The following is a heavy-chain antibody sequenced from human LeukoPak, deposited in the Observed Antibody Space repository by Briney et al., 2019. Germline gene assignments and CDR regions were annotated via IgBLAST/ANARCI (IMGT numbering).Heavy chain of an antibody. J-gene: IGHJ1*01. CDR2: ISSSSSYT. CDR3: ASMTTVTKYFQH. D-gene: IGHD4-17*01. V-gene: IGHV3-11*06. Sequence: PGGSLRLSCAASGFTFSDYYMSWIRQAPGKGLEWVSYISSSSSYTNYADSVKGRFTISRDNAKNSLYLQMNSLRAEDTAVYYCASMTTVTKYFQHWGQGTPVTVSS. CDR1: GFTFSDYY.